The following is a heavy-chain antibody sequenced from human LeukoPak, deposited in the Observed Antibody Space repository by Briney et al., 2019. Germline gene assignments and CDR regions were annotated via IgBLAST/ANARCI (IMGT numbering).Heavy chain of an antibody. D-gene: IGHD1-1*01. J-gene: IGHJ4*02. CDR2: IKQDGSEK. CDR3: AREVLGTASAFDY. Sequence: GGSLRLSCEASGFTFTSSWMHWVRQAPGKGLEWVANIKQDGSEKYYIDSVKGRFTISRDNAKTSLFLQMNSLRVDDTAVYYCAREVLGTASAFDYWGQGTLVTVSS. CDR1: GFTFTSSW. V-gene: IGHV3-7*03.